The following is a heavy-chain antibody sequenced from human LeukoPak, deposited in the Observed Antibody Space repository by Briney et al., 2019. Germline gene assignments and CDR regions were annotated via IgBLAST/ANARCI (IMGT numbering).Heavy chain of an antibody. Sequence: ASVKVSCKASGYTLTSYGISWVRQAPGQGLEWLGWTSTYNGNTHYAQKLQGRVTMTTDTSTTTAYMELRSLRSDDTAVYYCARDYRTGFDYWGQGTLVTVSS. CDR1: GYTLTSYG. V-gene: IGHV1-18*01. J-gene: IGHJ4*02. CDR3: ARDYRTGFDY. D-gene: IGHD7-27*01. CDR2: TSTYNGNT.